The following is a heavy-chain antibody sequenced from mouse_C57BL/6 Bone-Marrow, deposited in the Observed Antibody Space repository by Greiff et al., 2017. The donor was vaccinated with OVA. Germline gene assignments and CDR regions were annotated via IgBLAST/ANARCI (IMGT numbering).Heavy chain of an antibody. Sequence: QVQLKQPGAELVRPGSSVKLSCKASGYTFTSYWMHWVKQRPIQGLEWIGNIDPSDSETHYNQKFKDKATLTVDKSSSTAYMQLSSLTSEDSAVYYCATDYYGSSVDYWGQGTTLTVSS. CDR2: IDPSDSET. D-gene: IGHD1-1*01. V-gene: IGHV1-52*01. J-gene: IGHJ2*01. CDR1: GYTFTSYW. CDR3: ATDYYGSSVDY.